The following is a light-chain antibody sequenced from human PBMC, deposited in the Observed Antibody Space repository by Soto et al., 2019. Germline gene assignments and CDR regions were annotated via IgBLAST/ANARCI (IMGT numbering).Light chain of an antibody. CDR3: QQCYTTPPT. CDR1: QSVLYSSNNKNY. J-gene: IGKJ2*01. CDR2: WAS. Sequence: DIVMTQSPDSLAVSLGERATINCKSSQSVLYSSNNKNYLAWYQQKPGQPPKLLISWASVREYGVPDRFSGSGSGTDFTLTISGMQAEDVAVYYCQQCYTTPPTFGQGTKLEI. V-gene: IGKV4-1*01.